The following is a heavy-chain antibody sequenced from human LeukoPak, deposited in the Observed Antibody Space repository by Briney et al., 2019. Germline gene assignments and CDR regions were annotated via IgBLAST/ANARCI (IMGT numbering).Heavy chain of an antibody. D-gene: IGHD2-21*01. J-gene: IGHJ4*02. V-gene: IGHV3-23*01. CDR1: GFTLSTYA. CDR3: AKAPVTSCRGAYCYPFDS. CDR2: TSSSDAGT. Sequence: GGSLRLSCAASGFTLSTYAMSWVRQTPGKGLEWVAATSSSDAGTYHADSVRGRFTLSRDNSKNTLYLQMNSLRAEDAAVYFCAKAPVTSCRGAYCYPFDSWGQGTLVTVSS.